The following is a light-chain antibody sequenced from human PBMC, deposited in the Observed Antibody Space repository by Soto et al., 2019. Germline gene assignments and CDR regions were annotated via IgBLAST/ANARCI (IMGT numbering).Light chain of an antibody. J-gene: IGKJ4*01. CDR1: QSVSSY. CDR3: QQRSNWPFLT. Sequence: EIVLTQSPATLSLSPGERATLSCRASQSVSSYLAWYQQKPGQAPRLLIYDASNRATGIPARFSGSGSGTDFTLTISSLVPEDFAVYYCQQRSNWPFLTFGGGTKVEIK. CDR2: DAS. V-gene: IGKV3-11*01.